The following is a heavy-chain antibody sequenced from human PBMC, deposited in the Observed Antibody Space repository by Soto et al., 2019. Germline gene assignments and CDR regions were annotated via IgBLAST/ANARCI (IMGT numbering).Heavy chain of an antibody. CDR2: IIPIFGTA. V-gene: IGHV1-69*13. CDR3: VRGPLRFLIPTLPGYYFDY. J-gene: IGHJ4*02. Sequence: GASVKVSCKASGGTFSSYAISWVRQAPGQGLEWMGGIIPIFGTANYAQKFQGRVTITADESTSTAYMELSSLRSEDTAVYYCVRGPLRFLIPTLPGYYFDYWGQGTLVTVSS. D-gene: IGHD3-3*01. CDR1: GGTFSSYA.